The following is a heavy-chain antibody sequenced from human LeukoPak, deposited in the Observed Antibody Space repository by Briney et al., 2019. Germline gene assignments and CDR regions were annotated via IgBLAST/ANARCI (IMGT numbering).Heavy chain of an antibody. D-gene: IGHD5-18*01. V-gene: IGHV1-69*04. CDR3: AREYGGGYSYGYYY. CDR1: GGTFSSYA. CDR2: VIPTLGVA. Sequence: GSSVKVSCKASGGTFSSYAISWVRQAPGQGLEWVGRVIPTLGVANYAQSFQGRVTITADKSTGTAYMQLSSLRSEDTAVYYCAREYGGGYSYGYYYWGQGTLVSVSS. J-gene: IGHJ4*02.